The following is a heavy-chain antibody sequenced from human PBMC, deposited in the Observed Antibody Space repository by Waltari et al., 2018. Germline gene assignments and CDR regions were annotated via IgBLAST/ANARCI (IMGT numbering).Heavy chain of an antibody. Sequence: QVQLQESGPGLVKPSQTLSLTCTVSGGSIRSGYSTLSWIRQPPGKGLEWIGYIYYSGSTYYNPSLKSRVTISVDTSKNQFSLKLSSVTAADTAVYYCARATTVTTWWFDPWGQGTLVTVSS. CDR3: ARATTVTTWWFDP. CDR1: GGSIRSGYST. D-gene: IGHD4-17*01. V-gene: IGHV4-30-4*01. J-gene: IGHJ5*02. CDR2: IYYSGST.